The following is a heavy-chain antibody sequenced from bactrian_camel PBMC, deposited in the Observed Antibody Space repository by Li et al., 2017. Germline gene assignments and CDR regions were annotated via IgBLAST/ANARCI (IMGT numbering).Heavy chain of an antibody. Sequence: HVQLVESGGGSVRAGGSLTLACVASGHTDRTYCMGWYRQAPGKEREGVAALHTDGITKYPDSVKGRFTISQDNAVNTLYLQMNSLKSEDTGVYYCAPDLRAEYSSLCGHWGQGTQVTVS. CDR3: APDLRAEYSSLCGH. CDR2: LHTDGIT. J-gene: IGHJ4*01. CDR1: GHTDRTYC. D-gene: IGHD3*01. V-gene: IGHV3S55*01.